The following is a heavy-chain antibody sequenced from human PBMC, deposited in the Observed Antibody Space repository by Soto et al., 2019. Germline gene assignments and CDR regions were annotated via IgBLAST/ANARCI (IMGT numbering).Heavy chain of an antibody. V-gene: IGHV1-69*13. CDR1: GGTFSSYA. D-gene: IGHD1-20*01. J-gene: IGHJ3*02. CDR2: IIPIFGTA. CDR3: ARDQGYFRGYNWNRDAFDI. Sequence: SVKVSCKASGGTFSSYAISWVRQAPGQGLEWMGGIIPIFGTANYAQKFQGRVTVTADESTSTAYMELSSLRSEDTAVYYCARDQGYFRGYNWNRDAFDIWGQGTMVTVSS.